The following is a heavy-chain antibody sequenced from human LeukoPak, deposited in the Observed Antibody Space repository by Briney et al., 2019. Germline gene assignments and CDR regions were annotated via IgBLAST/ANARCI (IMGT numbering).Heavy chain of an antibody. CDR1: GGSFSGYY. J-gene: IGHJ4*02. V-gene: IGHV4-34*01. D-gene: IGHD6-13*01. CDR2: INHSGST. CDR3: ASSSWYLSY. Sequence: SETLSLTCAVYGGSFSGYYWSWVRQPPGKGLEWIGEINHSGSTNYNPSLKSRVTISVDTSKNQFSLKLSSVTAADTAVYYCASSSWYLSYWGQGTLVTVSS.